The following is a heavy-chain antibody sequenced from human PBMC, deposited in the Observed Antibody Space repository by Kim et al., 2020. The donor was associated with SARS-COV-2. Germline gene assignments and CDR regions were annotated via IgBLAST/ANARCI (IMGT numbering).Heavy chain of an antibody. CDR2: IWYDGSNK. D-gene: IGHD2-2*01. J-gene: IGHJ6*02. CDR1: GFTFSSYG. CDR3: ARTSVVVVPAATWYYYYGMDV. Sequence: GGSLRLSCAASGFTFSSYGMHWVRQAPGKGLEWVAVIWYDGSNKYYADSVKGRFTISRDNSKNTLYLQMNSLRAEDTAVYYCARTSVVVVPAATWYYYYGMDVWGQGTTVTVSS. V-gene: IGHV3-33*01.